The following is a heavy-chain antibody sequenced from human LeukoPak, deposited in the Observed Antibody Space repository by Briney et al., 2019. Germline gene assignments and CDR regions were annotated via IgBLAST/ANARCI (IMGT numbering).Heavy chain of an antibody. V-gene: IGHV4-59*01. CDR1: GGSISSYH. D-gene: IGHD4-17*01. CDR2: IYYSGST. Sequence: PSETLSLTCTISGGSISSYHWSWIRQPPGKGLEWIGYIYYSGSTNYNPSLKSRVTISVDTSKNQFSLKLSSVTAADTAVYYCARETLLTTVTTPDYGMDVWGQGTTVTVSS. CDR3: ARETLLTTVTTPDYGMDV. J-gene: IGHJ6*02.